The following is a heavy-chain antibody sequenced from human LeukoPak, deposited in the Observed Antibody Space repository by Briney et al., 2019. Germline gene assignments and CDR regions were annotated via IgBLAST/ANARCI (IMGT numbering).Heavy chain of an antibody. Sequence: GGSLRLSCAAPGFTARNSLMTWVPKAPGKGLEWLSVLYTGGSTYYADSVKGRFTISRHDSENTLYLQMNSLRADDTAVYYCARGPVHTSIHYFDYWGQGTLVTVSS. J-gene: IGHJ4*02. CDR1: GFTARNSL. D-gene: IGHD3-3*01. V-gene: IGHV3-53*04. CDR2: LYTGGST. CDR3: ARGPVHTSIHYFDY.